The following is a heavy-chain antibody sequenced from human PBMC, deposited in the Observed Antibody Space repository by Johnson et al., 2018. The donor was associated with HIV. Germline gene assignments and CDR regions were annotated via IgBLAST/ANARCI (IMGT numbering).Heavy chain of an antibody. CDR1: GFTFSSYV. D-gene: IGHD4-17*01. CDR3: ARARTTVTILDAFDI. CDR2: ISSKGGSS. J-gene: IGHJ3*02. V-gene: IGHV3-64*01. Sequence: VQLVESGGGVVQPGRSLRLSCAASGFTFSSYVMHWVRQAPGKGLEYVSGISSKGGSSYYANSVKGRFTISRDNSKNTLYLQMGSLRAEDMAVYYCARARTTVTILDAFDIWGQGTMVTVSS.